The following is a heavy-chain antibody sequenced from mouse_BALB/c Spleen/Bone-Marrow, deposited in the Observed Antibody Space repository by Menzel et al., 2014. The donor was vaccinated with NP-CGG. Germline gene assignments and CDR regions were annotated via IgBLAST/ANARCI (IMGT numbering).Heavy chain of an antibody. Sequence: VQLQQSGPELVKPGASVKMSCKASGYTFTSYVMHWVKQKPGQGLEWIGYINPSNDGTKYNEKFKGKATLTSDKSSSTAYMEHSSLTAEDTADDYGARPRQRGQPYDLDYWGQGTTLTVSS. CDR2: INPSNDGT. V-gene: IGHV1-14*01. CDR1: GYTFTSYV. J-gene: IGHJ2*01. CDR3: ARPRQRGQPYDLDY. D-gene: IGHD3-3*01.